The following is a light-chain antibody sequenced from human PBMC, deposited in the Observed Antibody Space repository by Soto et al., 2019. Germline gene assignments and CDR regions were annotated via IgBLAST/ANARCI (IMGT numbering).Light chain of an antibody. CDR3: CSYAGSYTLYV. Sequence: QSVLTQPRSVSGFPGQSVTIYCTGTNSDVGGYDYVSWYRQHPGKAPKLMIYDVSKRPSGVPDRFSGSKSGNTASLTISGLQAEDEADYYCCSYAGSYTLYVFGTGTKLTVL. V-gene: IGLV2-11*01. CDR1: NSDVGGYDY. J-gene: IGLJ1*01. CDR2: DVS.